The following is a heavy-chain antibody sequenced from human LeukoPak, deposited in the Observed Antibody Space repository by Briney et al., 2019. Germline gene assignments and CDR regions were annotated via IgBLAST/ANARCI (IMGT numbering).Heavy chain of an antibody. J-gene: IGHJ5*02. Sequence: SETLSLTCVVSGGSLSTHHWSWIRQSPGRGLEWIGYISDSGSTNYNPSLKSRVTISVDTSKNQFSPMLSSVTAADTAVYYCARDAQVGYCSSTSCFWFDPWGQGTLVTVSS. CDR2: ISDSGST. CDR3: ARDAQVGYCSSTSCFWFDP. CDR1: GGSLSTHH. D-gene: IGHD2-2*03. V-gene: IGHV4-59*11.